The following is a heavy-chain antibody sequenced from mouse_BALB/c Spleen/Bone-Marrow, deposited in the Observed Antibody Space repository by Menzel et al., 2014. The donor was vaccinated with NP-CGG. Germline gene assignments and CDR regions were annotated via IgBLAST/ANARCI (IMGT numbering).Heavy chain of an antibody. CDR3: ARPTIYYDYDGYAMDY. D-gene: IGHD2-4*01. J-gene: IGHJ4*01. Sequence: DVKLQESGGGLVQPGGSLKLSCATSGFTFSDYYMYWVRQTPEKRLEWVAYISNGGGSTYYPDTVKGRFTISRDSAKNTLYLQMSRLKSEDTAMYYCARPTIYYDYDGYAMDYWGQGTSVTVSS. V-gene: IGHV5-12*02. CDR1: GFTFSDYY. CDR2: ISNGGGST.